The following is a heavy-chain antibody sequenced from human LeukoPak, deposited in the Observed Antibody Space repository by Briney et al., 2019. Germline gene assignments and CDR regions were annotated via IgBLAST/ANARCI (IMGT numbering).Heavy chain of an antibody. CDR2: TYYRSKKYN. CDR3: ATVCSSTSCYDDA. D-gene: IGHD2-2*01. V-gene: IGHV6-1*01. CDR1: GYSVANNSAA. J-gene: IGHJ4*02. Sequence: SQALPLTCAISGYSVANNSAAWNWLTQSPARAREGLGNTYYRSKKYNNYAVSVKSQISNNPDTSNNQFSLQLNSVTPEDTAVYYCATVCSSTSCYDDAWGQGTLVTVSS.